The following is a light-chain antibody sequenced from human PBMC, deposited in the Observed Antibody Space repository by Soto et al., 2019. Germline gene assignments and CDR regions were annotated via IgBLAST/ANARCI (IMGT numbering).Light chain of an antibody. CDR3: GSYSSTDTPFV. J-gene: IGLJ1*01. Sequence: QSALAQPSSVSGSPGQSITISCTGTSTDVGGYNYVSWYQHHSGKAPKLLIYEVTNRPSGISDRFSGSKSVNTASLTISGRQAEDESDYYCGSYSSTDTPFVFGTGTKRTVL. CDR2: EVT. V-gene: IGLV2-14*01. CDR1: STDVGGYNY.